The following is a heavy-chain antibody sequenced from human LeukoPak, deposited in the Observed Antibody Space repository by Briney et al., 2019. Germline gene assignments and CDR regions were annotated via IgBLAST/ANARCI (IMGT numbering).Heavy chain of an antibody. CDR1: GFTFSSYA. CDR3: ARGSSYYDSRDTRSVV. CDR2: ISYDGSNK. Sequence: PGGSLRLSCAASGFTFSSYAMHWVRQAPGKGLEWVAVISYDGSNKYYADSVKGRFTISRDNAKNSLYLQMNSLRAEDTAVYYCARGSSYYDSRDTRSVVWGQGTLVTVSS. J-gene: IGHJ4*02. D-gene: IGHD3-22*01. V-gene: IGHV3-30*04.